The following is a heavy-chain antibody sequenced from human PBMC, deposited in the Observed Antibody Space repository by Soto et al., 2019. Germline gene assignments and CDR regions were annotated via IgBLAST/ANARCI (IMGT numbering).Heavy chain of an antibody. CDR3: ARDLWGYCGADCYPLDV. D-gene: IGHD2-21*02. CDR2: MYNTGST. Sequence: QVRLQELGPGLVKPSETLSLTCTVSGGSISSYYWSWIRQPPGKGLEWIGYMYNTGSTIYNPSLKSRVTISVDTSKNQFSLKLNSVTAADTAVYYCARDLWGYCGADCYPLDVWGQGTTVTVSS. J-gene: IGHJ6*02. V-gene: IGHV4-59*01. CDR1: GGSISSYY.